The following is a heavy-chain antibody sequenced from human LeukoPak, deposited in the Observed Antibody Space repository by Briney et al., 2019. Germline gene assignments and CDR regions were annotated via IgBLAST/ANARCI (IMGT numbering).Heavy chain of an antibody. D-gene: IGHD1-7*01. V-gene: IGHV4-31*03. CDR1: GGSISSGGYY. CDR2: IYYSGST. CDR3: ASVDNCNYRDYFDY. Sequence: SETLSLTCTVSGGSISSGGYYWRWIRQHPGKGLEWIGYIYYSGSTYYNPSLKSRVTISVDTSKNQFSLKLSSVTAADTAEYYCASVDNCNYRDYFDYWGQGTLVTVSS. J-gene: IGHJ4*02.